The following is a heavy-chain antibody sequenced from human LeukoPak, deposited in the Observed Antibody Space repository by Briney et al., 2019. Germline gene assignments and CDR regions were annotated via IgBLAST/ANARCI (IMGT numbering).Heavy chain of an antibody. Sequence: RASVKVSCKASGYTFTSYYMHWVRQAPGQGLEWMGIINPSGGSTSYAQKFQGRVTMTRDTSTSTVYMELSSLRSEDTAVYYCAAIAVAGTDFDYWGQGTLVTVSS. CDR2: INPSGGST. V-gene: IGHV1-46*01. CDR1: GYTFTSYY. D-gene: IGHD6-19*01. J-gene: IGHJ4*02. CDR3: AAIAVAGTDFDY.